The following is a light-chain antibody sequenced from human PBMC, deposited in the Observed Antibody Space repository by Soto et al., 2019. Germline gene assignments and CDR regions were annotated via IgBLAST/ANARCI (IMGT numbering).Light chain of an antibody. CDR1: QSVGSD. CDR3: QQYNSWPLT. Sequence: EIVLTQSPATLSVSPGERATLSCRASQSVGSDLAWYQQRNGQSPRLVIYDIFTRDTGVPTRISGNRSGTEFTLPLSRLQSEDFAVYYCQQYNSWPLTFGGGTKVDIK. CDR2: DIF. J-gene: IGKJ4*01. V-gene: IGKV3D-15*01.